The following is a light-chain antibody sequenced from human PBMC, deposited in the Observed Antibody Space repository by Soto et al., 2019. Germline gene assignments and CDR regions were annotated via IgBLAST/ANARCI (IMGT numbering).Light chain of an antibody. V-gene: IGLV1-44*01. CDR3: AAWDDSLNGLVV. CDR2: SNN. J-gene: IGLJ2*01. CDR1: SSNIGSNT. Sequence: QSVLTQPPSASGTPGQRVTISCSGSSSNIGSNTVNWYQQLPGTAPKLLIYSNNQRPSGGPDRFSGSKSGTSASLAISGLQSEEEADYYCAAWDDSLNGLVVFGGGTKLTVL.